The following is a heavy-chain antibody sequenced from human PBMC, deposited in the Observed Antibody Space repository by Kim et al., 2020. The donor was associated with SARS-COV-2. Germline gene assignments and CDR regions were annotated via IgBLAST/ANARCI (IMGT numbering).Heavy chain of an antibody. Sequence: SETLSLTCTVSGGSISSYYWSWIRQPPGKGLEWIGYIYYSGSTNYNPSLKSRVTISVDTSKNQFSLKLSSVTAADTAVYYCARSSGWYSLPGYYYYGMDVWGQGTTVTVSS. J-gene: IGHJ6*02. CDR1: GGSISSYY. V-gene: IGHV4-59*01. CDR3: ARSSGWYSLPGYYYYGMDV. CDR2: IYYSGST. D-gene: IGHD6-19*01.